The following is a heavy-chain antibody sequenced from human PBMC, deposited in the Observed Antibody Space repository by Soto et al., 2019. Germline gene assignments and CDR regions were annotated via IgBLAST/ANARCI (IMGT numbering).Heavy chain of an antibody. CDR1: GFTFDNYA. J-gene: IGHJ4*02. D-gene: IGHD3-10*01. CDR3: ARVGGLGTFRVKETIDY. V-gene: IGHV3-23*01. CDR2: ISGSGGDT. Sequence: EVQLLESGGGLVQPGGSLRLSCAASGFTFDNYAMSWVRQAPGKGLEWVSGISGSGGDTYYADSVKGRFTISRDNSKNTLYVQMNSLRVEDTAIYYCARVGGLGTFRVKETIDYWGQGTLVTVSS.